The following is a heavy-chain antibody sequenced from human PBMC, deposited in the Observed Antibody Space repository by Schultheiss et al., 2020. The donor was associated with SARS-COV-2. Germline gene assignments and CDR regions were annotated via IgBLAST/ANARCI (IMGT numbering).Heavy chain of an antibody. Sequence: GGSLRLSCKATGYTFNTFWIGWVRQMPGKGLEWMGIVYPGDSETRYNPSFQGQVTISADKSISTAYLQWGSLKASDTATYYCARHVLWVARRLDEGMDVWGQGTTVTVSS. CDR3: ARHVLWVARRLDEGMDV. V-gene: IGHV5-51*01. D-gene: IGHD3-16*01. CDR1: GYTFNTFW. CDR2: VYPGDSET. J-gene: IGHJ6*02.